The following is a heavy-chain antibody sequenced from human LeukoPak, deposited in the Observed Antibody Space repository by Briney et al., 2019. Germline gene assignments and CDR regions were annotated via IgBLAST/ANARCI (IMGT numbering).Heavy chain of an antibody. CDR3: ARDGGTRYCSSTSCFNYYYMDV. V-gene: IGHV3-66*01. J-gene: IGHJ6*03. CDR2: IYSGGST. Sequence: GGSLRLSCAASGFTVSGNYMSWVRQAPGKGLEGVSVIYSGGSTYYADSVKGRFTISRDNSKNTLYLQMNSLRAEDTAVYYCARDGGTRYCSSTSCFNYYYMDVWGKGTTVTVSS. D-gene: IGHD2-2*01. CDR1: GFTVSGNY.